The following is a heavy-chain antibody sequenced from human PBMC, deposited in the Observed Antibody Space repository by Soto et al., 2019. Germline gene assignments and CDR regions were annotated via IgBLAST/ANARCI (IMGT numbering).Heavy chain of an antibody. V-gene: IGHV3-33*01. CDR3: ASGFDYIWGTYRTKEESY. CDR1: GFSFTSYA. Sequence: QAQLVESGGGVVQPGRSVRLSCAASGFSFTSYAMYWVRQAPGKGLEWVATIWHDGTNKYYADSVKGRFTISRDNSKKTVFLQMNSLRAEDTAVYYCASGFDYIWGTYRTKEESYWGQGTLVTVSS. CDR2: IWHDGTNK. J-gene: IGHJ4*02. D-gene: IGHD3-16*02.